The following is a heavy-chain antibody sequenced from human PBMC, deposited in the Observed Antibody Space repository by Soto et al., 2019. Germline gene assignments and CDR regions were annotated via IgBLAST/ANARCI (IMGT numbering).Heavy chain of an antibody. Sequence: QVQLQESGPGLVKPSETLSLTCTVSGGSINSYYWSWIRQSPVKGLEWIGYIFYSGNTNYNPSLNSRVTLSVDTSKHQFSLKLPSVTAADTAVYYCARHAPGGPFASWGKGTLVTVSS. J-gene: IGHJ4*02. V-gene: IGHV4-59*08. CDR2: IFYSGNT. CDR3: ARHAPGGPFAS. CDR1: GGSINSYY.